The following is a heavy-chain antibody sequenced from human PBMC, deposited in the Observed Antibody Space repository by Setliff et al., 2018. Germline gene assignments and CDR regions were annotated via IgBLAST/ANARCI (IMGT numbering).Heavy chain of an antibody. Sequence: GGSLRLSCAASGFTFGSYEMNWVRRAPGKGLEWVSFIDSSGGRIYYAESVKGRFTISRDNAKNTLYLQMNSLRAEDTAVYYCARAADSYGPPRSYMDVWGKGTTVTVSS. V-gene: IGHV3-48*03. CDR3: ARAADSYGPPRSYMDV. D-gene: IGHD5-18*01. CDR1: GFTFGSYE. J-gene: IGHJ6*03. CDR2: IDSSGGRI.